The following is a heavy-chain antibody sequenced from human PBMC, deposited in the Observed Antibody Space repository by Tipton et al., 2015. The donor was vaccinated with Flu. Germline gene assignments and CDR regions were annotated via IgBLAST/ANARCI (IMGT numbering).Heavy chain of an antibody. J-gene: IGHJ6*02. CDR2: IKQDGSEK. CDR3: ARDRDYYGMDV. Sequence: SLRLSCVTSGFTFASYGMIWVRQAPGKGLEWVANIKQDGSEKYYVDSVKGRFTISRDNAKSSLFLQMNSLRVEDTAVYYCARDRDYYGMDVWGQGTTVAVSS. CDR1: GFTFASYG. V-gene: IGHV3-7*01.